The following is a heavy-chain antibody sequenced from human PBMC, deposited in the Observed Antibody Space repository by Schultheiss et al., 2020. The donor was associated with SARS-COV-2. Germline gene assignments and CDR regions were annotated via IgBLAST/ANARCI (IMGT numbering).Heavy chain of an antibody. J-gene: IGHJ4*02. CDR1: GGSFSGYY. Sequence: GSLRLSCAVYGGSFSGYYWSWIRQPPGKGLEWIGEINHSGSTNYNPSLKSRVTISVDTSKNQFSLKLSSVTAADTAVYYCARDWEVAGTGGYYFDYWGQGTLVTVSS. CDR3: ARDWEVAGTGGYYFDY. CDR2: INHSGST. D-gene: IGHD6-19*01. V-gene: IGHV4-34*01.